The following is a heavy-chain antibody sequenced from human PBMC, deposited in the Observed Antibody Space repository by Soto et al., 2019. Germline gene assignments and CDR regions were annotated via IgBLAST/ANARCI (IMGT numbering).Heavy chain of an antibody. CDR1: GYTFTSYS. CDR2: INAGNGNT. D-gene: IGHD3-22*01. J-gene: IGHJ3*02. Sequence: ASVKGSCKSSGYTFTSYSIHWVRQAPGQRLEWMGWINAGNGNTKYSQKFQGRVTITRDTSASTAYMELSSLRSEDTAVYYCASSDSSGYFQVPLIWGQGTMVTVSS. V-gene: IGHV1-3*01. CDR3: ASSDSSGYFQVPLI.